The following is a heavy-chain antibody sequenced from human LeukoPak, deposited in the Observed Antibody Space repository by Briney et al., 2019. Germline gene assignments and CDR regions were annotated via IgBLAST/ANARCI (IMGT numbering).Heavy chain of an antibody. CDR3: ARDGALTGEPFDY. CDR1: GFTFSSYA. CDR2: ISSSGSTI. J-gene: IGHJ4*02. D-gene: IGHD7-27*01. V-gene: IGHV3-48*03. Sequence: QPGGSLRLSCAASGFTFSSYAMHWVRQAPGKGLEWVSYISSSGSTIYYADSVKGRFTISRDNAKNSLYLQMNSLRAEDTAVYYCARDGALTGEPFDYWGQGTLVTVSS.